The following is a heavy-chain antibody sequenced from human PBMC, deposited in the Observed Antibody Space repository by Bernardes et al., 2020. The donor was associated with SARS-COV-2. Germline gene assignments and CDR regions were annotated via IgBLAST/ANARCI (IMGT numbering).Heavy chain of an antibody. CDR3: ARDAHYYDFWSGYYNPYYFYGMDV. D-gene: IGHD3-3*01. CDR1: GFTFSSYA. Sequence: GGSLRLSCAASGFTFSSYAMHWVRQAPGKGMEWVAVISYDGSNQYYADSVKGRFTISRDNSKNTLYLQMNSRRAEDTAVYYCARDAHYYDFWSGYYNPYYFYGMDVWGQGTTFTVSS. J-gene: IGHJ6*02. CDR2: ISYDGSNQ. V-gene: IGHV3-30-3*01.